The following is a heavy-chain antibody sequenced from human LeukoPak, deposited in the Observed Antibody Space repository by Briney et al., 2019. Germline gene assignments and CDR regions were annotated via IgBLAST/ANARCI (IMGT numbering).Heavy chain of an antibody. V-gene: IGHV1-69*04. CDR1: GGTFSSYV. Sequence: SVKVSCKASGGTFSSYVISWVRQAPGQGLEWMGRIIPIFGIANYAQKFQGRVTITADKSTSTAYMELSSLRSEDTAVYYCARDNPDYSPWDYYYGMDVWGQGTTVTVSS. D-gene: IGHD2-15*01. J-gene: IGHJ6*02. CDR2: IIPIFGIA. CDR3: ARDNPDYSPWDYYYGMDV.